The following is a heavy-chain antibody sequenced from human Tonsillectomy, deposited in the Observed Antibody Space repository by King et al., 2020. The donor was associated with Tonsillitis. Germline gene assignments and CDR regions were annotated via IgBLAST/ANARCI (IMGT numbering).Heavy chain of an antibody. CDR3: ARDSRIRDSSSWYPFDY. V-gene: IGHV1-18*01. Sequence: QLVQSGAEVKKPGASVKVSCKASGYTFTSYGISWVRQAPGQGLEWMGWISAYNGNTNYAQKLQGTVTMTTDTSTSTAYMELRSLRSDDTAVYYCARDSRIRDSSSWYPFDYWGQGTLVTVAS. D-gene: IGHD6-13*01. J-gene: IGHJ4*02. CDR1: GYTFTSYG. CDR2: ISAYNGNT.